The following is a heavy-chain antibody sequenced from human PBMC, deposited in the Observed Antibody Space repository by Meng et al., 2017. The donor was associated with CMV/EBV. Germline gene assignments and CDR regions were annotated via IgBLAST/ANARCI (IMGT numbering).Heavy chain of an antibody. CDR1: GYTFTSYY. J-gene: IGHJ4*02. Sequence: ASVKVSCKASGYTFTSYYMHWVRQAPGQGLEWMGIINPSGGSTSYAQKFQGRVTMTRDTSTSTVYMELSSLRSEDTAVYYCAKDHSRWGGDIVVVPAAIRFDYWGQGTLVTVSS. CDR3: AKDHSRWGGDIVVVPAAIRFDY. V-gene: IGHV1-46*01. CDR2: INPSGGST. D-gene: IGHD2-2*01.